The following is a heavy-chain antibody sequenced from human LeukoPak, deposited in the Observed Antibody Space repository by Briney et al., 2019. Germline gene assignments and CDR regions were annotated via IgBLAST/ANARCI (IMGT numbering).Heavy chain of an antibody. CDR3: ARDHPPGYCSSTSCYTGAFDI. CDR2: IYHSGSN. Sequence: SETLSLTCAVSGVSVDRGDDYWVWIRQPPGKGLEWIGYIYHSGSNYYNPSLKNRISMSVDTSQNQFSLRLSSVVATDTAVYCARDHPPGYCSSTSCYTGAFDIWGQGTMVTVSS. V-gene: IGHV4-30-4*01. D-gene: IGHD2-2*02. J-gene: IGHJ3*02. CDR1: GVSVDRGDDY.